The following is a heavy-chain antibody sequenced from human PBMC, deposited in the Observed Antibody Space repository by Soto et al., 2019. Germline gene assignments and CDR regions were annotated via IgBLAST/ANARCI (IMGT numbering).Heavy chain of an antibody. J-gene: IGHJ4*02. Sequence: LSLTCAVYGGSFSGYYWSWIRQPPGKGLEWIGEINHSGSTNYNPSLKSRVTISVDTSKNQFSLKLSSVTAADTAVYYCARGKADYDFWSGYFSVQLDYWGQGTLVTVSS. CDR3: ARGKADYDFWSGYFSVQLDY. D-gene: IGHD3-3*01. CDR2: INHSGST. V-gene: IGHV4-34*01. CDR1: GGSFSGYY.